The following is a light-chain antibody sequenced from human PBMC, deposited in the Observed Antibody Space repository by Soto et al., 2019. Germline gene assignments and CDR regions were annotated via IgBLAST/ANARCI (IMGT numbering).Light chain of an antibody. CDR1: HNVGTNY. J-gene: IGKJ5*01. V-gene: IGKV3-20*01. Sequence: ETVFTQSPVTLSLSPGERATLSCRASHNVGTNYLAWLQQKPGQPPRLLIYAASVRAPGIPDRFSGSGSGTDFTLTISRLEPGDFAVYYCQHFGGTTFTFGQGTRLEIK. CDR3: QHFGGTTFT. CDR2: AAS.